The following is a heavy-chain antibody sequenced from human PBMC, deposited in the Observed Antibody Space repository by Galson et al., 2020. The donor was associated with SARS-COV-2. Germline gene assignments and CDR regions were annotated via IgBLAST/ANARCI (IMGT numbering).Heavy chain of an antibody. V-gene: IGHV3-30*18. J-gene: IGHJ6*02. CDR3: AKERQGSLWFGELSDGMDV. CDR2: ISYDGSNK. CDR1: GFTFSSYG. D-gene: IGHD3-10*01. Sequence: GESLKISCAASGFTFSSYGMRWVRQAPGKGLEWVAVISYDGSNKYYADSVKGRFTISRDNSKNTLYLQMNSLRAEDTAVYYCAKERQGSLWFGELSDGMDVWGQGTTVTVSS.